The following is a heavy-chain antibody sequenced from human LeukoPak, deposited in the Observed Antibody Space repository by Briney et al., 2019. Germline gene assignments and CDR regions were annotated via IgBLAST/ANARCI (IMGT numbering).Heavy chain of an antibody. CDR2: IFHRGGT. CDR1: NDSISSGDYY. Sequence: PSETLSLTCTVSNDSISSGDYYWNWIRQPPGEGLEWIGYIFHRGGTSYNPSLKSRVTISVDTSKNQFSLKLSSVTAADTAVYYCARDGDSSSPFDYWGQGTLVTVSS. CDR3: ARDGDSSSPFDY. J-gene: IGHJ4*02. D-gene: IGHD6-13*01. V-gene: IGHV4-30-4*01.